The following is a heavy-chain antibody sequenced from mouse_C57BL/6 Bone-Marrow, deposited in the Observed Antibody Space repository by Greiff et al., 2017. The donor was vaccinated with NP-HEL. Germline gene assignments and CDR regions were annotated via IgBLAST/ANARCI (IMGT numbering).Heavy chain of an antibody. J-gene: IGHJ4*01. CDR3: ARNFYYSNYVLYAMDY. D-gene: IGHD2-5*01. CDR2: IWTGGGT. Sequence: VQLQESGPCLVAPSQSLSITCTVSGFSLTSYAISWVRQPPGKGLEWLGVIWTGGGTNYNSALKSRLSISKDNSKSQVFLKMNSLQTDDTARYYCARNFYYSNYVLYAMDYWGQGTSVTVSS. V-gene: IGHV2-9-1*01. CDR1: GFSLTSYA.